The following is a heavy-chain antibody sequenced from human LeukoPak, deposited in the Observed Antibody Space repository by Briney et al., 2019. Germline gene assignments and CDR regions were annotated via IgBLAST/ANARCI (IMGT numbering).Heavy chain of an antibody. J-gene: IGHJ4*02. D-gene: IGHD3-10*01. Sequence: AETLSLTCGVYGGSFSGYYWSWIRQPPGKGLEWIGEINHSGSTNYNPSLKSRVTISVDTSKKQFSLKLSSVTAADTAVYYCARGGSGSAGAYFDYWGQGTLVTVSS. CDR2: INHSGST. V-gene: IGHV4-34*01. CDR1: GGSFSGYY. CDR3: ARGGSGSAGAYFDY.